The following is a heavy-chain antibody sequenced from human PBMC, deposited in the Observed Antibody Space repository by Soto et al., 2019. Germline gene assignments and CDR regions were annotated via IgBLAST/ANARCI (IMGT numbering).Heavy chain of an antibody. CDR1: SGSISVTNVF. J-gene: IGHJ4*02. Sequence: SETLSLTCTVSSGSISVTNVFWGWVRQPPGKGLEWIGNIDYSGTAYFSPSLATRVTFHVDTSKNQFSLTLYSVTATDTAVYYCARITGRHLDYWGQGILVTVSS. CDR3: ARITGRHLDY. CDR2: IDYSGTA. V-gene: IGHV4-39*01. D-gene: IGHD1-20*01.